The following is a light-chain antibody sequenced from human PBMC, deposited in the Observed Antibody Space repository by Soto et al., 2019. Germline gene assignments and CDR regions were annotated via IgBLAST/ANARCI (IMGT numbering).Light chain of an antibody. Sequence: DIVMTQSPDSLTLSLGERATINCKSSQSVFSRFRHKNYLGWFQQKPGQTPRLLIYWASTRESGVSDRFSGSRSGTDFTLTIDSLQAEDVAVYYCKQYYTTPTWTFGQGTKVEV. CDR2: WAS. J-gene: IGKJ1*01. V-gene: IGKV4-1*01. CDR3: KQYYTTPTWT. CDR1: QSVFSRFRHKNY.